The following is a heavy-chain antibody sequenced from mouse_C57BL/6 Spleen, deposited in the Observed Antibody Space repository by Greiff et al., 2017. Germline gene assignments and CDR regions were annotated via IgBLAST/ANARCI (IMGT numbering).Heavy chain of an antibody. CDR1: GFTFSDYY. Sequence: EVQVVESEGGLVQPGSSMKLSCTASGFTFSDYYMAWVRQVPEKGLEWVANINYDGSSTYYLDSLKSRFIISRDNAKNILYLQMSSLKSEDTATYYCARGGNTPYGSSFHWYFDVWGTGTTVTVSS. J-gene: IGHJ1*03. CDR3: ARGGNTPYGSSFHWYFDV. V-gene: IGHV5-16*01. CDR2: INYDGSST. D-gene: IGHD1-1*01.